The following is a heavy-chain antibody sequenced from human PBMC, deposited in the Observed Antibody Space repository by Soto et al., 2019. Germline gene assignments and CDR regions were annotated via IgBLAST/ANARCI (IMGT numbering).Heavy chain of an antibody. CDR1: GFTLSSYW. CDR2: INGDGSST. CDR3: ARGGSSVTPRGLDY. D-gene: IGHD6-6*01. J-gene: IGHJ4*02. V-gene: IGHV3-74*01. Sequence: GGSLRLSCAASGFTLSSYWMHWVRQAPGKGLVWVSRINGDGSSTTYADSVKGRFTISRDNAKSTLYLQMNSLRVEDTAVYYCARGGSSVTPRGLDYWGQGTLVTVSS.